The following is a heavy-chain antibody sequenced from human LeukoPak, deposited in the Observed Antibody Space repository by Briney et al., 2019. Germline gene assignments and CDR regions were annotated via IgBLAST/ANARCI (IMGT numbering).Heavy chain of an antibody. J-gene: IGHJ4*02. Sequence: ASVKVSCKASGYTFANYGISWVRQAPGQGLEWMGWISAYNGNTNYEQKLQARVTLTTDTSTSTAYMELRSLRSDDTAVDYCGRDQSSGSGSYHDYWGQGTLVTVSS. CDR2: ISAYNGNT. CDR3: GRDQSSGSGSYHDY. D-gene: IGHD3-10*01. V-gene: IGHV1-18*01. CDR1: GYTFANYG.